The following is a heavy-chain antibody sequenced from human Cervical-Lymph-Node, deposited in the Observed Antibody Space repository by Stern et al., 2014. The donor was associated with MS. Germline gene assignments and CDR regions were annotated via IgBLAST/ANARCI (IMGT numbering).Heavy chain of an antibody. J-gene: IGHJ4*02. CDR2: IYYSGST. Sequence: QVQLQESGPGLVKPSQTLSLTCTVSGGSISSGGYYWSWILPHPGKGLEWIGYIYYSGSTYYNPSLKSRVTISVDTSKNQFSLKLSSVTAADTAVYYCARVDSSSWDFDYWGQGTLVTVSS. CDR1: GGSISSGGYY. V-gene: IGHV4-31*03. D-gene: IGHD6-13*01. CDR3: ARVDSSSWDFDY.